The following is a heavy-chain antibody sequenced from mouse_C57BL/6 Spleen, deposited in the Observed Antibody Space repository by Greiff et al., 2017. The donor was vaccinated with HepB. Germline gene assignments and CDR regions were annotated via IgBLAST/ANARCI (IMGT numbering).Heavy chain of an antibody. CDR3: ARTGYSNCWYFGV. CDR1: GFTFSDYG. V-gene: IGHV5-17*01. J-gene: IGHJ1*03. CDR2: ISSGSSTI. Sequence: EVMLVESGGGLVKPGGSLKLSCAASGFTFSDYGMHWVRQAPEKGLEWVAYISSGSSTIYYADTVKGRFTISRDNAKNTLFLQMTSLRYEDTAMYYCARTGYSNCWYFGVWGTGTTVTVSS. D-gene: IGHD2-5*01.